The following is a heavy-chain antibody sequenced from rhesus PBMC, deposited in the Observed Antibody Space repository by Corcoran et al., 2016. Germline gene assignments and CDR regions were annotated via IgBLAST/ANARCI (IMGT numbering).Heavy chain of an antibody. V-gene: IGHV4-165*01. CDR1: GGSFSGYY. CDR2: ISGSSGST. CDR3: ARRYHGEDY. Sequence: QVQLQESGPGLVKPSETLSLTCAVAGGSFSGYYWGWIRQPPGKGLEWIGYISGSSGSTDYNPSLKSRVTISTDTSKNQFSLKLSSVTAADTAVYYCARRYHGEDYWGQGVLVTVSS. D-gene: IGHD1-44*02. J-gene: IGHJ4*01.